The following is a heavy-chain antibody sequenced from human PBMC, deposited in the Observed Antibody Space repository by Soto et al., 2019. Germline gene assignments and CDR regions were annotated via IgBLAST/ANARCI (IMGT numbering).Heavy chain of an antibody. CDR1: DKTFLSYG. V-gene: IGHV1-18*01. CDR3: ATQIDTVMVFRD. J-gene: IGHJ4*02. D-gene: IGHD5-18*01. Sequence: HVQLVQSGAEVKKPGASVKFSFKASDKTFLSYGISWVRQGPGQVLEWMGWISPYNGNTNYAQKLHGRVTMTTDTPTSTAYMELRSLRSDDTAVYYCATQIDTVMVFRDWGQGTLVTVSS. CDR2: ISPYNGNT.